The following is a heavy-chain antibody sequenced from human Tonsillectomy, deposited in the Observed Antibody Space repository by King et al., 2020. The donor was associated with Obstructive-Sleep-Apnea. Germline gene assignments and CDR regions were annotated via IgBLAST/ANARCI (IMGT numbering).Heavy chain of an antibody. CDR2: ISWNIGSI. Sequence: VQLVESGGALVQPGRSLRLSCAASGFTFDDYAMHWVRQAPGKGLEWVSGISWNIGSIGYADSVKGRFTISRDNAKNSLYLQMNSLRAEDTALYYCVKDKNSGWYVDYFDYWGQGTLVTVSS. CDR3: VKDKNSGWYVDYFDY. J-gene: IGHJ4*02. V-gene: IGHV3-9*01. CDR1: GFTFDDYA. D-gene: IGHD6-19*01.